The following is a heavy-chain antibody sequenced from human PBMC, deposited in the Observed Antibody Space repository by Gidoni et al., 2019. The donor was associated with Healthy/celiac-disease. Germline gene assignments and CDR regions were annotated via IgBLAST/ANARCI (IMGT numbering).Heavy chain of an antibody. V-gene: IGHV1-69*04. Sequence: PGSSVNVSCRASGGTFSSYAISWVRQAPGQGLEWMGRIIPISGIANYAQKFQGRVTITADKSTSTAYMELSSLRSEDTAVYYCASEIAYCSNTNCYLNVFDIWGQGTMVTLSS. D-gene: IGHD2-2*01. CDR3: ASEIAYCSNTNCYLNVFDI. CDR2: IIPISGIA. J-gene: IGHJ3*02. CDR1: GGTFSSYA.